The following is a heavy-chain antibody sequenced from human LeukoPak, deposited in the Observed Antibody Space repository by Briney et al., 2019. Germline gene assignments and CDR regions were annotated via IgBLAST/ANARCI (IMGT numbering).Heavy chain of an antibody. CDR3: ARVRGSGGGWALDY. CDR1: GFTFSSYA. Sequence: GGSLRLSCAASGFTFSSYAMSWVRQAPGKGLEWVSAISGSGGSTYYADSVKGRFTISRDNSKNTLYLQMNSLRAEDTAVYYCARVRGSGGGWALDYWGQGTLVTVSS. V-gene: IGHV3-23*01. D-gene: IGHD3-10*01. CDR2: ISGSGGST. J-gene: IGHJ4*02.